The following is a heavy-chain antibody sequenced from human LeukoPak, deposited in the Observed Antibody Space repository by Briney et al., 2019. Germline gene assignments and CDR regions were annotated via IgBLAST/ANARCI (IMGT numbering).Heavy chain of an antibody. J-gene: IGHJ2*01. CDR2: ISYSGDT. V-gene: IGHV4-59*08. D-gene: IGHD2-15*01. CDR1: ADSIGSFY. CDR3: ARQKSQFLLPSADWYFDL. Sequence: SETLSLTCTVSADSIGSFYWSWIRQPPGKGLEWIGHISYSGDTNYTPSLKSRVTLSVDTSKNQFSLRLNSVTAADTAVYYCARQKSQFLLPSADWYFDLWGRGTLVTVSS.